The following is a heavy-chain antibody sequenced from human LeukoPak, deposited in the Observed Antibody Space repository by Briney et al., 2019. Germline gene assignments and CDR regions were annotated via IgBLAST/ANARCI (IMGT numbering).Heavy chain of an antibody. CDR3: VRGGPSTWF. Sequence: VWVARINDDGSDTVYADSVKGRFTISRDDAKNMLFLQMNSLRGEDTAVYHCVRGGPSTWFWGQGTLVSVSS. D-gene: IGHD3-22*01. V-gene: IGHV3-74*01. J-gene: IGHJ4*02. CDR2: INDDGSDT.